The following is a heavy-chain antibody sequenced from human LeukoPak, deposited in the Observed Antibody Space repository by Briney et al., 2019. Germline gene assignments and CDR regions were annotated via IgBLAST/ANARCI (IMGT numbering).Heavy chain of an antibody. CDR3: ARRTMVRGPLWYFDL. Sequence: PSETLSLTCAVYGGSFSGYYWGCIRQAPGKGLEWIGEINHSGSTNYNPSLQSRVTISVDTSKNQFSLKLSSVTAADTAVYYCARRTMVRGPLWYFDLWGRGTLVTVSS. V-gene: IGHV4-34*01. CDR1: GGSFSGYY. D-gene: IGHD3-10*01. CDR2: INHSGST. J-gene: IGHJ2*01.